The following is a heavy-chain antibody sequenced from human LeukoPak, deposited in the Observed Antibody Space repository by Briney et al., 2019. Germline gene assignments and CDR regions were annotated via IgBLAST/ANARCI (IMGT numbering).Heavy chain of an antibody. V-gene: IGHV3-43*02. CDR1: GFTFDDYA. Sequence: GGSLRLSCAASGFTFDDYAMHWVRQAPGKGLEWVSLISGDGGSTYNADSVKGRFTISRDNSKNSLYLQMNSLRTEDTALYYCAKAPPSPYYYDSSGHFEWGQGTLVTVSS. CDR3: AKAPPSPYYYDSSGHFE. CDR2: ISGDGGST. J-gene: IGHJ4*02. D-gene: IGHD3-22*01.